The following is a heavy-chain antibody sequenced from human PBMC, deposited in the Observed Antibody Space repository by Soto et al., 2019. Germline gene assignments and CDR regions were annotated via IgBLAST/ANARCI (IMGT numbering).Heavy chain of an antibody. CDR2: IVVGSGNT. V-gene: IGHV1-58*01. J-gene: IGHJ4*02. Sequence: SVKVSCKASGFTFTSSAVQWVRQARGPRLEWIGWIVVGSGNTNSAQKFQERVNITRDMSTSTAYMELSTLSSQDPAVYHYTDVYYDSSGNYRPFDYWGQGTQVNVTS. CDR3: TDVYYDSSGNYRPFDY. D-gene: IGHD3-22*01. CDR1: GFTFTSSA.